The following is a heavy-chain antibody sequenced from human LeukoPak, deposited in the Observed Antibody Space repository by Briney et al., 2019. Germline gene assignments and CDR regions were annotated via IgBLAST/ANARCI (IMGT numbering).Heavy chain of an antibody. J-gene: IGHJ4*02. D-gene: IGHD4-23*01. Sequence: GGSLRLSCAASGFTFSSYGMHWVRQAPGKGLEWVAVISYDGSNKYYADSVKGRFTISRDNSKNTLYLQMNSLRAEDTAVYYCAKDHYGGNSGGFDYWGQGTLVTVSS. CDR1: GFTFSSYG. V-gene: IGHV3-30*18. CDR3: AKDHYGGNSGGFDY. CDR2: ISYDGSNK.